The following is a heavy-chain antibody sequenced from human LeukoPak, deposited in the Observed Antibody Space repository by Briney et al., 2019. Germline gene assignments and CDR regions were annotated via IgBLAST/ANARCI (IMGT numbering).Heavy chain of an antibody. D-gene: IGHD2-2*01. CDR3: ARVSCSSTSCYALYYYFDY. V-gene: IGHV4-38-2*02. J-gene: IGHJ4*02. Sequence: SETLSLTCTVSGYSISSGYYWGWIRQPPGKGLEWIGSIYHSGSTYYNPSPKSRVTISVDTSKNQFSLKLSSVTAADTAVYYCARVSCSSTSCYALYYYFDYWGQGTLVTVSS. CDR2: IYHSGST. CDR1: GYSISSGYY.